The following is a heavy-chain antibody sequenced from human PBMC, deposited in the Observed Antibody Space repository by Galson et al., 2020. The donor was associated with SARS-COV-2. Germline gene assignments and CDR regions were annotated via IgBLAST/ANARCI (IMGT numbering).Heavy chain of an antibody. CDR1: GGSLSINY. V-gene: IGHV4-59*01. CDR2: LYSSGRT. CDR3: ARDPREGGFDL. J-gene: IGHJ5*02. Sequence: SQTLSLTCTVPGGSLSINYWSWIRQPPGKGLEWIGYLYSSGRTNYNPSLKSRVTIAVDTSKNQFSLKLSSMTGADTTVYYCARDPREGGFDLWGQGTLVTVSS.